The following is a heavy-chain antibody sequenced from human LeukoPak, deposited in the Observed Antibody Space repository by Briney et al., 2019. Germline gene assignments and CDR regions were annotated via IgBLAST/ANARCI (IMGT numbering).Heavy chain of an antibody. CDR2: ISYVGSNK. D-gene: IGHD5-12*01. Sequence: GKSLRLSCAASGFTFSNYAMHWVRQAPGKGLEWVAVISYVGSNKYYADSVKGRFTISRDNSKNTLYLQMNSLRAEDTAVYYCATGRGRGYSGYERGFDYWGQGTLVTVSS. J-gene: IGHJ4*02. V-gene: IGHV3-30*14. CDR3: ATGRGRGYSGYERGFDY. CDR1: GFTFSNYA.